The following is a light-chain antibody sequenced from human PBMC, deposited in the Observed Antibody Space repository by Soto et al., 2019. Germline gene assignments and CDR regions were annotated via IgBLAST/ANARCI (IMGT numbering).Light chain of an antibody. CDR2: AAS. CDR3: RRYDSLRT. J-gene: IGKJ1*01. Sequence: EIEMTQSPVTLSVSPGDRATLSCRASQSISSNLAWYQQKPGQAPKLLIDAASTLAPGIPSRFSGSGSGPELTLTITRLEPEYSAKYYCRRYDSLRTFGQGTKVDIK. CDR1: QSISSN. V-gene: IGKV3-15*01.